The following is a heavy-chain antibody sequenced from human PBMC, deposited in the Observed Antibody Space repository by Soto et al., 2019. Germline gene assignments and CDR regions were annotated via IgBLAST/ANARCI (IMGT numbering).Heavy chain of an antibody. J-gene: IGHJ6*02. Sequence: SVKVSCKASGGTFSSYAISWVRQAPGQGLEWMGGIIPIFGTANYAQKFQGRVTITADESTSTAYMELSSLRSEDTAVYYCAREDCSGGSCYGYYYYYGMDVWGQGTTVTVSS. CDR2: IIPIFGTA. CDR1: GGTFSSYA. D-gene: IGHD2-15*01. CDR3: AREDCSGGSCYGYYYYYGMDV. V-gene: IGHV1-69*13.